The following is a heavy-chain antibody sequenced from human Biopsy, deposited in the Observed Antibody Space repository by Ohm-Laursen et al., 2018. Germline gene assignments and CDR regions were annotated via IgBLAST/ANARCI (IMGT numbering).Heavy chain of an antibody. CDR2: IYFTGRT. J-gene: IGHJ2*01. D-gene: IGHD5-24*01. Sequence: SDTLSLTCIVSGGPIDSYYWSWIRQPPGKALEWIGYIYFTGRTSYNPSLKSRVTMSVNTPKKQFSLRLSSVTAADTAVYYCASAGYNPDWNFDLWGRGTRVTVSS. CDR1: GGPIDSYY. CDR3: ASAGYNPDWNFDL. V-gene: IGHV4-59*07.